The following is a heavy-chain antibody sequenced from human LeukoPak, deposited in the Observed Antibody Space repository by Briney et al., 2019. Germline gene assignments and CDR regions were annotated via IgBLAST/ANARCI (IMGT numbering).Heavy chain of an antibody. D-gene: IGHD4/OR15-4a*01. J-gene: IGHJ5*02. Sequence: TSGTLSPTCTFYGGSFSGYYWNWIRQPPGKGLEWIGEINHTGSTKYNPSLESRVIISVDTSKNQFSLNLTSVTAADTALYYCARSTTAYYDKVSLHPWGQGTQVTVSS. CDR1: GGSFSGYY. V-gene: IGHV4-34*01. CDR2: INHTGST. CDR3: ARSTTAYYDKVSLHP.